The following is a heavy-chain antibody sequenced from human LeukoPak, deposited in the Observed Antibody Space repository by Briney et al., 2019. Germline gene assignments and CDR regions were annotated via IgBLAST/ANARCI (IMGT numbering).Heavy chain of an antibody. CDR2: IYPGDSDT. CDR1: GYSVTFYW. V-gene: IGHV5-51*01. D-gene: IGHD3-10*01. CDR3: ARQDGSGIYYFDN. J-gene: IGHJ4*02. Sequence: GESLKISCKGSGYSVTFYWIAWVRQISGKGLEWMGIIYPGDSDTRYRPSFQGQVRNSADKSINTDYPQWSSLEASDPAIYYCARQDGSGIYYFDNWREGAMVTVSS.